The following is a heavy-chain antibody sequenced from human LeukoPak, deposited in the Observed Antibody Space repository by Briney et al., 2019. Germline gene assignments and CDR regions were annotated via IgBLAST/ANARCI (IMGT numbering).Heavy chain of an antibody. V-gene: IGHV3-21*01. Sequence: GGSLRLSCAASGSTFSSYSMNWVRQAPGKGLEWVSSISSSSSYIYYADSVKGRFTISRDNAKNSLYLQMNSLRAEDTAVYYCAREGVVAARTFDYWGQGTLVTVSS. CDR2: ISSSSSYI. CDR1: GSTFSSYS. D-gene: IGHD6-6*01. CDR3: AREGVVAARTFDY. J-gene: IGHJ4*02.